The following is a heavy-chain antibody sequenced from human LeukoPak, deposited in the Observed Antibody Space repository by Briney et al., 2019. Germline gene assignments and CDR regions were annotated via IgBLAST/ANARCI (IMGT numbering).Heavy chain of an antibody. CDR1: GGSISSYY. CDR3: ARVVPAAVLDDAFDI. V-gene: IGHV4-4*07. CDR2: IYTSGST. J-gene: IGHJ3*02. D-gene: IGHD2-2*01. Sequence: SETLSLTCTVSGGSISSYYWSWIRQPAGKGLEWIGRIYTSGSTNYNPSLKSRVTMSVDTSKNQFSLKLSSVTAADTAVYYCARVVPAAVLDDAFDIWGQGTMVTVSS.